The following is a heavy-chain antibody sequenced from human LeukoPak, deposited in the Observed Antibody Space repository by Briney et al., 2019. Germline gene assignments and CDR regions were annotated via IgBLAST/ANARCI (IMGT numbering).Heavy chain of an antibody. J-gene: IGHJ5*02. CDR1: GGSISSSSYY. D-gene: IGHD6-13*01. V-gene: IGHV4-39*07. CDR2: IYYSGST. Sequence: SETLSLTCTVSGGSISSSSYYWGWIRQPPGKGLEWIGSIYYSGSTYYNPSLKSRVTISVDTSKNQFSLKLSSVTAADTAVYYCARLGRKAAVGFDPWGQGTLVTVSS. CDR3: ARLGRKAAVGFDP.